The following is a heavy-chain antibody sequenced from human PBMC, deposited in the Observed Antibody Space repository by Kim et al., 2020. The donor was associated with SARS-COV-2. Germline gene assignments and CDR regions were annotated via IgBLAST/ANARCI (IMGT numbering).Heavy chain of an antibody. CDR1: GFTFDDYA. CDR3: AKAYYGSGSYYTYSGLSY. D-gene: IGHD3-10*01. Sequence: GGSLRLSCAASGFTFDDYAMHWVRQAPGKGLEWVSGISWNSGSIGYADSVKGRFTISRDNAKNSLYLQMNSLRAEDTALYYCAKAYYGSGSYYTYSGLSYWGQGTLVTVSS. V-gene: IGHV3-9*01. CDR2: ISWNSGSI. J-gene: IGHJ4*02.